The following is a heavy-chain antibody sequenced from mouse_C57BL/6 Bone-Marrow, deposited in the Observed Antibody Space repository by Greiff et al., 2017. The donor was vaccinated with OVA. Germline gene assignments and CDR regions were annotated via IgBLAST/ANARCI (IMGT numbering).Heavy chain of an antibody. J-gene: IGHJ2*01. D-gene: IGHD1-1*01. CDR1: GYTFTSYW. CDR2: IDPSDSYT. V-gene: IGHV1-59*01. CDR3: ARGGITTVVADFDY. Sequence: QVQLQQPGAELVRPGTSVKLSCKASGYTFTSYWMHWVKQRPGQGLAWIGVIDPSDSYTNYNQKFKGKATLTVDTASSTAYMQLSSLTSEDSAVYYCARGGITTVVADFDYWGQGTTLTVSS.